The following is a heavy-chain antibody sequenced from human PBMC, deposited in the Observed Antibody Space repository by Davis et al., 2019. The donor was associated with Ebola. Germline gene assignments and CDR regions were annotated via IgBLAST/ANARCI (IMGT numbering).Heavy chain of an antibody. CDR2: ITGSGQTT. J-gene: IGHJ4*02. V-gene: IGHV3-23*01. Sequence: GESLKISCAASGFSFSTSAMHWVRQAPGKGLEWVSGITGSGQTTYYTESVKGRFIVSRDNSKNTLYLQMDSLRDEDTAVYYCARYHLGTYLKDPFDTWGQGTLVTVSS. CDR3: ARYHLGTYLKDPFDT. CDR1: GFSFSTSA. D-gene: IGHD3-16*01.